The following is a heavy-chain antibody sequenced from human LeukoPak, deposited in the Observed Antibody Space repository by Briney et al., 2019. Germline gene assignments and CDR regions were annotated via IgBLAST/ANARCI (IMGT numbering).Heavy chain of an antibody. CDR2: ISGSGGST. D-gene: IGHD3-10*01. CDR1: GFTVRSNY. J-gene: IGHJ4*02. Sequence: GGSLRLSCAASGFTVRSNYMSWVRQAPGKGLEWVSAISGSGGSTYYADSVKGRFTISRDNSRNTLYLQMNSLRADDTAVYYCARDLTSYGSGSYYNEDYWGQGTLVAVSS. V-gene: IGHV3-23*01. CDR3: ARDLTSYGSGSYYNEDY.